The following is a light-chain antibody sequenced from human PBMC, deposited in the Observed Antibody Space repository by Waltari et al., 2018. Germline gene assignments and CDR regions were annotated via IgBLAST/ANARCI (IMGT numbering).Light chain of an antibody. J-gene: IGKJ4*01. V-gene: IGKV1-39*01. CDR2: AAS. CDR3: QQSYSTPLT. CDR1: QSISSY. Sequence: DIQMTQSPSSLSASVGDRVTITCRESQSISSYLNWYQQKPGKAPKHLIYAASSLQRGVPSRFSGSGSVTDFTLTISSLQPEDFATYYCQQSYSTPLTFGGGTKVEIK.